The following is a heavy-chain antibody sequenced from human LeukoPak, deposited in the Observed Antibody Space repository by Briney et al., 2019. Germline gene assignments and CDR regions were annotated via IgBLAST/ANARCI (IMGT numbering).Heavy chain of an antibody. J-gene: IGHJ4*02. D-gene: IGHD5-18*01. CDR1: GFTFNTYA. Sequence: PGRSLRLSCTTSGFTFNTYAIHWVRQAPGKGLEWVAFISFDGSNKYYADSVKGRFTISRDNSKNTLYLQMDTLRSEDTAVYYCARGGQLSPRYFDSWGQGTLVTVSS. CDR3: ARGGQLSPRYFDS. V-gene: IGHV3-30-3*01. CDR2: ISFDGSNK.